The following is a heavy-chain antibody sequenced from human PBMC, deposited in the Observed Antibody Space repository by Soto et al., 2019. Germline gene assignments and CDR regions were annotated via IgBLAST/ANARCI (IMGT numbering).Heavy chain of an antibody. J-gene: IGHJ4*02. D-gene: IGHD6-19*01. V-gene: IGHV6-1*01. CDR1: GGSVSSNTAA. Sequence: PSHTLSLTVAISGGSVSSNTAAWNLIRSSPSRGLEWLGRTYYRSNWRHDYAVSVKSRITVNPDTSKNHFSLQLNSVTPDDTAVYYCARGVAGTGFDLWGQGTLVTVSS. CDR3: ARGVAGTGFDL. CDR2: TYYRSNWRH.